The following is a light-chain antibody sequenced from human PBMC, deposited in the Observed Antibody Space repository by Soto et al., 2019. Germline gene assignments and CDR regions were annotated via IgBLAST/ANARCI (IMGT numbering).Light chain of an antibody. J-gene: IGKJ1*01. CDR3: QQYNVYWT. CDR2: KAS. Sequence: DIQMTQSPSTLSASVGDRVTITCRASQSINIWLAWYQQKPGRAPKLLIYKASTLEGGVPSRFSGSGSGTEFTLTISSLQPDDFATYYCQQYNVYWTFGQGTKVDIK. V-gene: IGKV1-5*03. CDR1: QSINIW.